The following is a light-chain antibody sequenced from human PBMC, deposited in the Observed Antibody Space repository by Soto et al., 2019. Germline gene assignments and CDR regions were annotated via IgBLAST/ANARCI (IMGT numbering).Light chain of an antibody. CDR1: SSDVGSYNL. V-gene: IGLV2-23*01. Sequence: QSVLTQPASVSGSPGQSITISCTGTSSDVGSYNLVSWYQQLPGKAPKLMIYEAFKRPSGVSNRFSGSKSGNTASLTISGLQAEDEADYYCCSFAGSSTLLFGGGTKLTVL. CDR3: CSFAGSSTLL. CDR2: EAF. J-gene: IGLJ2*01.